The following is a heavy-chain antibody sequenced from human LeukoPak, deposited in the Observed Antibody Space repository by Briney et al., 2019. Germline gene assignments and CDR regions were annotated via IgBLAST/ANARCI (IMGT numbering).Heavy chain of an antibody. CDR2: IYHSGST. CDR1: GGSISSSNW. J-gene: IGHJ5*02. D-gene: IGHD1-14*01. CDR3: AREKTTDGWFDP. V-gene: IGHV4-4*02. Sequence: PSETLSLTCAVSGGSISSSNWWGWVRQPPGKGLEWIGEIYHSGSTNYNPSLKSRVTISVDTSKNQFSLKLSSVTAADTAVYYCAREKTTDGWFDPWGQGTLVTVSS.